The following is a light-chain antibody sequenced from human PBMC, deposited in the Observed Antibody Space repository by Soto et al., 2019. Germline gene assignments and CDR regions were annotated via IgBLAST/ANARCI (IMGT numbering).Light chain of an antibody. Sequence: DVQMTQSPSTLSASLGDRVIITCRASQSISSWLAWYQHKPGKAPKLLIYKASSLESGVPTRFSGSGSGTEFTLTISSLQPDDFATYYCQHYNSYSPWTFGQGTKVDIK. J-gene: IGKJ1*01. CDR2: KAS. CDR3: QHYNSYSPWT. V-gene: IGKV1-5*03. CDR1: QSISSW.